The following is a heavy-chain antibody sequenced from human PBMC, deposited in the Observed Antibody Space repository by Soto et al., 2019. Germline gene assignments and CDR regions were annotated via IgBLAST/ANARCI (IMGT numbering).Heavy chain of an antibody. Sequence: EVQLVESGGGLVQPEGSLRLSCAASGFTFSDHYMDWVRQAPGKGLEWVGRIKNKANSYTTEYAAPVKGRFIISRDDSKNXXXXXXXXXXXXXXXXXXXXXXXLGSSRSSDYWGQGILVTVSS. V-gene: IGHV3-72*01. CDR1: GFTFSDHY. CDR2: IKNKANSYTT. D-gene: IGHD6-19*01. J-gene: IGHJ4*02. CDR3: XXXXLGSSRSSDY.